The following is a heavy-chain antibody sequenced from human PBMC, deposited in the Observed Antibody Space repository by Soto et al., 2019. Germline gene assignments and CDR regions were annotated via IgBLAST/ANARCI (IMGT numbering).Heavy chain of an antibody. V-gene: IGHV3-30*04. CDR3: ARERSWGVDYYYGMDV. Sequence: GGSLRLSCAASGFTFSSYAMHWVRQAPGKGLEGVAVISYDGSNKYYADSVKGRFTISRDNSKNTLYLQMNSLRAEDTAVYDCARERSWGVDYYYGMDVWGQGTTVTVSS. D-gene: IGHD2-8*01. J-gene: IGHJ6*02. CDR1: GFTFSSYA. CDR2: ISYDGSNK.